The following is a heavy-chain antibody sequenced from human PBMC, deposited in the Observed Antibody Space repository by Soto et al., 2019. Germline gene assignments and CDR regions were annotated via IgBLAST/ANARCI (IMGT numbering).Heavy chain of an antibody. D-gene: IGHD2-2*01. CDR3: VKGTSSCPYYMDV. Sequence: GGSQRLSCAASGFTFRNFARGWVRHAPGKGLEWVSEITGSTGSTYYADSVRGRFFISRDNSKNTLHLQMNSLRVEDTAVYYCVKGTSSCPYYMDVWGKGTTVTVSS. V-gene: IGHV3-23*01. CDR1: GFTFRNFA. CDR2: ITGSTGST. J-gene: IGHJ6*03.